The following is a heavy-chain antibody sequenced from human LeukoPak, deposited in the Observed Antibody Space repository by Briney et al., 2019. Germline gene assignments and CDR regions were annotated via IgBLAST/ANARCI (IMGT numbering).Heavy chain of an antibody. J-gene: IGHJ4*02. CDR3: ARGAITMVRAWEFDY. CDR1: GFTVSTKH. CDR2: IYSGGTT. Sequence: GGSLRLSCAASGFTVSTKHMSWVRQTPGKGLEWGSVIYSGGTTYYADSVKGRVTIFRDSSKNTLYLQMNSLRVEDTAVYYCARGAITMVRAWEFDYWGQGTRVTVSS. D-gene: IGHD3-10*01. V-gene: IGHV3-66*01.